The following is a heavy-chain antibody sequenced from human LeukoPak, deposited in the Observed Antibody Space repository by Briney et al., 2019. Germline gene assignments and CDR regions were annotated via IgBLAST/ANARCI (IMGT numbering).Heavy chain of an antibody. Sequence: ETLSLTCAVYGGSFSGYYWSWIRQPPGKGLEWIGEINHSGSTNYNPSLESRVTISVNTSNNQFSLKLKSVTAVDTAVYFCARGHFYVAARRSFDSWGQGTLVTVSS. J-gene: IGHJ4*02. CDR3: ARGHFYVAARRSFDS. CDR1: GGSFSGYY. CDR2: INHSGST. V-gene: IGHV4-34*01. D-gene: IGHD3-3*02.